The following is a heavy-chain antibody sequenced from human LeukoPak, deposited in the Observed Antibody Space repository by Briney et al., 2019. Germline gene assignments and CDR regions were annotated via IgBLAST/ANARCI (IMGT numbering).Heavy chain of an antibody. V-gene: IGHV1-69*04. CDR2: IIPILGIA. CDR3: ARACYYDSSGQYGMDV. CDR1: GGTFSSYA. J-gene: IGHJ6*02. D-gene: IGHD3-22*01. Sequence: SVKVSCKASGGTFSSYAIGWVRQAPGQGLEWMGRIIPILGIANYAQKFQGRVTITADKSTSTAYMELSSLRSEDTAVYYCARACYYDSSGQYGMDVWGQGTTVTVSS.